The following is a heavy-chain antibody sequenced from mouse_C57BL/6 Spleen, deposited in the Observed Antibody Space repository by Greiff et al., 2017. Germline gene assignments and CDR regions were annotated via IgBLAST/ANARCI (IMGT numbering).Heavy chain of an antibody. V-gene: IGHV1-82*01. CDR1: GYAFSSSW. CDR3: ARENGTSYFDV. CDR2: IYPGDGDT. J-gene: IGHJ1*03. Sequence: QVQLQQSGPELVKPGASVKISCKASGYAFSSSWMNWVKQRPGQGLEWIGRIYPGDGDTNYNGKFKGKATLTADKSSSTAYMQLSSLTSEDSAVYYCARENGTSYFDVWGTGTTVTVS. D-gene: IGHD4-1*01.